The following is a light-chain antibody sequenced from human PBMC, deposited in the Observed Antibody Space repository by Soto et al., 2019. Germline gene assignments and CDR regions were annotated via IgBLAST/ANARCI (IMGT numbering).Light chain of an antibody. CDR2: DAS. V-gene: IGKV1-5*01. CDR1: QTISSW. Sequence: GDRVTITCRASQTISSWLARYQQKPGKAPTLLIYDASTLERGVPSRFSGTGSGTEFTLSIDSLQPDDFATYYCQQYHTSSITFCQGTRLEIK. J-gene: IGKJ5*01. CDR3: QQYHTSSIT.